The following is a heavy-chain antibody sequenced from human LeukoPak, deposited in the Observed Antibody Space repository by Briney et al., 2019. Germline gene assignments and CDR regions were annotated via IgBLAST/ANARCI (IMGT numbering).Heavy chain of an antibody. J-gene: IGHJ4*02. Sequence: GGSLRLSCAASGFTFSSYWMTLVRQAPGKGLEWVANIRQDGSEKYYVDSVKGRFTISRDNAKNSLYLQMNSLRAEDTAVYYCARDPGEEPFYYDSSGYSDYWGQGTLVTVSS. V-gene: IGHV3-7*01. CDR2: IRQDGSEK. CDR1: GFTFSSYW. CDR3: ARDPGEEPFYYDSSGYSDY. D-gene: IGHD3-22*01.